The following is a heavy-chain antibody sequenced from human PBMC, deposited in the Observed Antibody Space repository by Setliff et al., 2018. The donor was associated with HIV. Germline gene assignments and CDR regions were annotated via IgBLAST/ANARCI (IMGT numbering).Heavy chain of an antibody. CDR3: ARGGHYSGSYLPRDYYMDV. V-gene: IGHV1-46*01. D-gene: IGHD1-26*01. J-gene: IGHJ6*03. CDR1: GGTFSSYA. Sequence: ASVKVSCKASGGTFSSYAISWVRQAPGQGLEWLGMINPSDGSTTYAQKFQGRVTMTSDTSTSTVYMDLSSLRSEDTAVYYCARGGHYSGSYLPRDYYMDVWGKGTTVTVS. CDR2: INPSDGST.